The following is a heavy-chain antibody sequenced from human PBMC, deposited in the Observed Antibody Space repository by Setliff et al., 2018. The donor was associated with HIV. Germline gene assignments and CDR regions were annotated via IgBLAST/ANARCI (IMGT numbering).Heavy chain of an antibody. CDR3: ARVGYCSSTSCYDY. Sequence: GASVKVSCKTSGFAFTSYDINWVRQAAGQGLEWMGWMNPNSGNTGYAQKFQGRVTISRNTSISAAYMELSSLRSEDTAVYYCARVGYCSSTSCYDYWGQGTLVTVSS. D-gene: IGHD2-2*01. CDR2: MNPNSGNT. J-gene: IGHJ4*02. V-gene: IGHV1-8*03. CDR1: GFAFTSYD.